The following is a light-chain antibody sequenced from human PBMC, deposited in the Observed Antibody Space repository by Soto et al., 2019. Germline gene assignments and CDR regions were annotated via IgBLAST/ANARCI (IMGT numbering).Light chain of an antibody. CDR3: QHYNAYSRT. CDR2: TAS. J-gene: IGKJ1*01. Sequence: DIQMTQSPSTLSTSLGDRVTITCRASQNIDRSLAWYQQKPGKAPKLLIYTASNLQDGVPSRFSASGSGTAFTLTIRGLQTDDFAAYYCQHYNAYSRTFGQGTRVYVK. V-gene: IGKV1-5*03. CDR1: QNIDRS.